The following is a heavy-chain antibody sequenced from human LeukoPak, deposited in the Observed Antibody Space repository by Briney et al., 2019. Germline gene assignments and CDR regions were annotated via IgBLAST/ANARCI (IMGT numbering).Heavy chain of an antibody. D-gene: IGHD3-10*01. J-gene: IGHJ4*02. V-gene: IGHV3-53*01. Sequence: GGSLRLSCAASVFTVSSNYMSCVRQAPGEGLEWVSVIYSGGSTYYADSVKGRFTISRDNSKNTLYLQMNSLRAEDTAVYSCARGRGFDYWGQGTLVTVSS. CDR2: IYSGGST. CDR3: ARGRGFDY. CDR1: VFTVSSNY.